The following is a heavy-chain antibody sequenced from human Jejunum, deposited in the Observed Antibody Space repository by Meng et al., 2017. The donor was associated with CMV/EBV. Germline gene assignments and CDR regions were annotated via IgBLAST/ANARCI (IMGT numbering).Heavy chain of an antibody. CDR3: ARSGGSTWYQENNWFDP. D-gene: IGHD6-13*01. CDR1: FSLTTSGMG. CDR2: VYWDDDK. J-gene: IGHJ5*02. V-gene: IGHV2-5*02. Sequence: FSLTTSGMGVGWIRQPPGKALELLALVYWDDDKRYNPSLRSRLSITRDTSKNQVVLTMTNMDPVDTATYYCARSGGSTWYQENNWFDPWGQGTLVTVSS.